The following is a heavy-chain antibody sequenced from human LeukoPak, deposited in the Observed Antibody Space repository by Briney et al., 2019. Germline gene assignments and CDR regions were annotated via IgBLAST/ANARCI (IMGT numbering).Heavy chain of an antibody. V-gene: IGHV6-1*01. J-gene: IGHJ3*02. CDR3: ARDLRITIFGVVADAFDI. D-gene: IGHD3-3*01. CDR2: TYYRSKWYN. CDR1: GDSVSSNSAA. Sequence: PSQTLSLTCAISGDSVSSNSAAWNWIRQSPSRGLEWLGRTYYRSKWYNDYAVSVKSRITINPDTSKNQFSLQLNSVTPEDTAVYYCARDLRITIFGVVADAFDIWGQGTMVTVSS.